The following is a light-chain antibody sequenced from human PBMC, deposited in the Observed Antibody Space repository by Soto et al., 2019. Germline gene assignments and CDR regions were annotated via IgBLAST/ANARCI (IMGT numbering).Light chain of an antibody. CDR1: SSDVGDYDY. V-gene: IGLV2-11*01. CDR3: CSPAGTYALYV. CDR2: DVN. J-gene: IGLJ1*01. Sequence: QSALTQPRSVSGSPGQSVTISCTGTSSDVGDYDYVSWYQQQPGKAPRLMIYDVNKRPSGVPDHFSGSKSGNTASLTISGLQAEDEADDYCCSPAGTYALYVFGTGTKVTVL.